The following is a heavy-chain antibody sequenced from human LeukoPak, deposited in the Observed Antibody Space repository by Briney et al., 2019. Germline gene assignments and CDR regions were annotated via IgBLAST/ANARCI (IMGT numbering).Heavy chain of an antibody. D-gene: IGHD1-26*01. V-gene: IGHV4-38-2*02. Sequence: SETLSLTCTVSGYSISSGYYWGWIRQPPGKGLEWIGSIYHSGSTYYNPSLKSRVTISVDTSKNQFSLKLSSVTAADTAVYYCARGALKWELPPIRARKSYYFDYWGQGTLVTVSS. CDR1: GYSISSGYY. J-gene: IGHJ4*02. CDR3: ARGALKWELPPIRARKSYYFDY. CDR2: IYHSGST.